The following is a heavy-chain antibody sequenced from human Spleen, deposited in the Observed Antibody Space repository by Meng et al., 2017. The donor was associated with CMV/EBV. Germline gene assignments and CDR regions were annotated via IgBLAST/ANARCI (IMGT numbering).Heavy chain of an antibody. D-gene: IGHD2-2*01. CDR3: ARPIESTVIPAAMGY. V-gene: IGHV3-30*04. J-gene: IGHJ4*02. Sequence: SGFTFRTYARPRGRQAPGKGLAWLAVISFDGNHKKYADSVKGRFTISRDNSKNTLYLQMNSLRVEDTAVYYCARPIESTVIPAAMGYWGQGTLVTVSS. CDR2: ISFDGNHK. CDR1: GFTFRTYA.